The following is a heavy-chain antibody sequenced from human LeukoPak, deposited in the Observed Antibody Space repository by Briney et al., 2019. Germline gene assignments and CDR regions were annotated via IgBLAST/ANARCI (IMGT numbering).Heavy chain of an antibody. J-gene: IGHJ4*02. D-gene: IGHD3-16*01. CDR2: ISSSSSYI. Sequence: GGSLRLSCAASGFTVSSNYMSWVRQAPGKGLEWVSSISSSSSYIYYADSVKGRFTISRDNAKNSLYLQMNSLRAEDTAVYYCARGEGIFDYWGQGTLVTVSS. V-gene: IGHV3-21*01. CDR1: GFTVSSNY. CDR3: ARGEGIFDY.